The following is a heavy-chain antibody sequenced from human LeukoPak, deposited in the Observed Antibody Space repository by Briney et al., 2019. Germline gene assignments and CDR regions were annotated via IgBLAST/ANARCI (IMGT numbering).Heavy chain of an antibody. CDR1: GGSFSGYY. CDR3: ARAQGISTMIVVADGFDI. D-gene: IGHD3-22*01. J-gene: IGHJ3*02. Sequence: SETLSLTCAVYGGSFSGYYWSWIRQPPGKGLEWIGEINHSGSTNYNPSLKSRVTISVDTSKNQFSLQLNSVTPEDTAVYYCARAQGISTMIVVADGFDIWGQGTMVTVSS. V-gene: IGHV4-34*01. CDR2: INHSGST.